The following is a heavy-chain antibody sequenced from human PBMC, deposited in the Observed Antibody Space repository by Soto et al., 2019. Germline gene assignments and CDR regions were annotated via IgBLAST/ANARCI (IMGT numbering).Heavy chain of an antibody. J-gene: IGHJ4*02. CDR3: ARAPITMIVVVTDYYFDY. CDR1: GGSIISGDYC. V-gene: IGHV4-30-4*01. D-gene: IGHD3-22*01. CDR2: IYYSGST. Sequence: SETLSLTCTFSGGSIISGDYCWSWIRQPPGKGLEWIGYIYYSGSTYYNPSLKSRVTISVDTSKNQFSLKLSSVTAADTAAYYCARAPITMIVVVTDYYFDYWGQGTMVTVS.